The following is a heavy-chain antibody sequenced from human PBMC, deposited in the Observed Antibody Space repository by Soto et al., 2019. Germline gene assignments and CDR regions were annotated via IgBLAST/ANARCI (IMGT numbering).Heavy chain of an antibody. CDR3: ATTVVH. CDR1: GLTFNNSA. J-gene: IGHJ4*02. CDR2: ISGSGDST. D-gene: IGHD4-17*01. V-gene: IGHV3-23*01. Sequence: PGGSLRLSCAASGLTFNNSAMSWVRQAPGKGLEWVSAISGSGDSTFYADSVKGRFTISRDNPRNTLYLQMDSLRAEDTAVYYCATTVVHWGQGTLVTVSS.